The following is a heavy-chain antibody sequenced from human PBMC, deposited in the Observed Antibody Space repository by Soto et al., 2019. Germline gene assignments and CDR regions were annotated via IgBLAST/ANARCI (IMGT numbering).Heavy chain of an antibody. Sequence: GGSLRLSCAASGFTFSSYGMHWVRQAPGKGLEWVAVIWYDGSNKYYADSVKGRFTISRDNSKNTLYLQMNSLRAEDTAVYYCAIHINYYDSSGYYYWGQGTLVTVS. V-gene: IGHV3-33*01. CDR3: AIHINYYDSSGYYY. CDR1: GFTFSSYG. J-gene: IGHJ4*02. D-gene: IGHD3-22*01. CDR2: IWYDGSNK.